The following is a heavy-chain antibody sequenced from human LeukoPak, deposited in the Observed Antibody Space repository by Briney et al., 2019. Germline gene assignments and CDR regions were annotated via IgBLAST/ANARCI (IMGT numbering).Heavy chain of an antibody. CDR3: ARGITIFGVVIQNWFDP. CDR1: GGSISSYY. Sequence: SETLSLTCTVSGGSISSYYWGWIRQPPGKGLEWIGYIYYSGSTNYNPSLKSRVTISVDTSKNQFSLKLSSVTAADTAVYYCARGITIFGVVIQNWFDPWGQGTLVTVSS. J-gene: IGHJ5*02. CDR2: IYYSGST. V-gene: IGHV4-59*08. D-gene: IGHD3-3*01.